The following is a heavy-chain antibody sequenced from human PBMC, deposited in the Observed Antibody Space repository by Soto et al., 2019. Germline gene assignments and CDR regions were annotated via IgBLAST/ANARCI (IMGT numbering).Heavy chain of an antibody. V-gene: IGHV1-2*02. CDR1: GYTFTSYY. CDR2: INPNSGGT. Sequence: ASVKVSCKASGYTFTSYYMHWVRQAPGQGLEWMGIINPNSGGTNYAQKFQGRVTMTRDTSISTAYMELSRLRSDDTAVYYCARGGGLVKSYYYGMDVWGQGTTVTVSS. D-gene: IGHD3-9*01. J-gene: IGHJ6*02. CDR3: ARGGGLVKSYYYGMDV.